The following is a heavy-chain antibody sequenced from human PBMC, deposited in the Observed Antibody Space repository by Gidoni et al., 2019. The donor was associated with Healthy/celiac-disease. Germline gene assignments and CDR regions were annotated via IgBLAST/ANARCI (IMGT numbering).Heavy chain of an antibody. D-gene: IGHD2-21*02. V-gene: IGHV4-31*03. Sequence: QVQLQESGPGLVKPSQTLSLTCTVPGGSISSGGYYWSWIRQHPGKGLEWLGYIYYSGSTYYNPSLKSRVTISVDTSKNQFSLKLSSVTAADTAVYYCARDREVTATPYGYFDLWGRGTLVTVSS. CDR3: ARDREVTATPYGYFDL. CDR2: IYYSGST. J-gene: IGHJ2*01. CDR1: GGSISSGGYY.